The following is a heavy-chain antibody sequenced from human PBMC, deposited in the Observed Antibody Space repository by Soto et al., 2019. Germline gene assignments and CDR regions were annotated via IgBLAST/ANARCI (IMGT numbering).Heavy chain of an antibody. CDR1: GGSISSSSYY. D-gene: IGHD3-16*01. J-gene: IGHJ4*02. V-gene: IGHV4-39*02. Sequence: SETLSLTCTVSGGSISSSSYYWGWIRQPPGKGLEWIGSIYYSGSTYYNPSLKSRITVTPDTSKNQFSLHLNSVTPEDTAVYYCAREFPYYVSSDSYLDYWGQGALVTVSS. CDR2: IYYSGST. CDR3: AREFPYYVSSDSYLDY.